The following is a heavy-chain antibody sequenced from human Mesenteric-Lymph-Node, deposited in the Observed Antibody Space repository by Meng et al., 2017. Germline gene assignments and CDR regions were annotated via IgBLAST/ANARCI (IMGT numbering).Heavy chain of an antibody. V-gene: IGHV4-38-2*02. CDR2: IYHSGST. CDR1: GYSISSGYY. J-gene: IGHJ4*01. D-gene: IGHD5-24*01. Sequence: SETLSLTCAVSGYSISSGYYWGWIRQPPGKGLEWIGSIYHSGSTYYNPSLKSRVTISVDTSKNQFSLKLTSVTAADTAVYYCARDPVDGYAGFDFWGHGTLVTVSS. CDR3: ARDPVDGYAGFDF.